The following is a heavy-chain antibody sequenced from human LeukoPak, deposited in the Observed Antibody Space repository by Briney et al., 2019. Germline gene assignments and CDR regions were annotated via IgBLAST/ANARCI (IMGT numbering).Heavy chain of an antibody. CDR1: GGSFSGYY. CDR3: ARGGESSTSCYWY. J-gene: IGHJ4*02. D-gene: IGHD2-2*01. Sequence: PSETLSLTCAVYGGSFSGYYWSWIRQPPGKELEWIGEINHSGSTNYNPSLKSRVTISVDTSKNQFSLKLSSVTAADTAVYYCARGGESSTSCYWYWGQGTLVTVSS. CDR2: INHSGST. V-gene: IGHV4-34*01.